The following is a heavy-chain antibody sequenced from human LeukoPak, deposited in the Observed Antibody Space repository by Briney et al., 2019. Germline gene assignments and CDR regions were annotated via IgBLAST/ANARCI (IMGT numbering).Heavy chain of an antibody. CDR3: ARDDYSSSWYHYFDN. V-gene: IGHV4-39*07. Sequence: NSSETLSLTCTVSGGSISSSNYYWGWIRQPPGKGLEWIGSIYYSGSTYYNPSLKSRVSISVDTSKNQFSLKLSSVTAADTALYYCARDDYSSSWYHYFDNWGLGTLVTVSS. CDR1: GGSISSSNYY. CDR2: IYYSGST. J-gene: IGHJ4*02. D-gene: IGHD6-13*01.